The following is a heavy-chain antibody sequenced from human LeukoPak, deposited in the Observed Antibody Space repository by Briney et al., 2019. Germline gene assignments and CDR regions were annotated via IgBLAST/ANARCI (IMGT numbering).Heavy chain of an antibody. Sequence: PGGSLRLSCEASGFTFSSYWMHWVRQAPGKGLVWVSHIKSDGSSTTYVDSVKGRFTISRDNAKNTLYLQMNSLRAEDTAVYYCARDRGYTQDYWGQGTLVTVSS. CDR3: ARDRGYTQDY. CDR2: IKSDGSST. V-gene: IGHV3-74*01. J-gene: IGHJ4*02. D-gene: IGHD5-12*01. CDR1: GFTFSSYW.